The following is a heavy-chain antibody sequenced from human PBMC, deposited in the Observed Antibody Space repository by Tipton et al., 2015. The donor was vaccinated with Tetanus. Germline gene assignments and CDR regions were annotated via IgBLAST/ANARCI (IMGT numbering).Heavy chain of an antibody. CDR1: GFTFSSYE. CDR2: ISSSGSTI. CDR3: ARGRKRANFDY. J-gene: IGHJ4*02. V-gene: IGHV3-48*03. Sequence: SLRLSCAASGFTFSSYEMNWVRQAPGKGLEWVSYISSSGSTIYYADSVKGRFTISRDNAKNSLYLQMNSLRAEDTAVYYCARGRKRANFDYWGQGTLATVSS. D-gene: IGHD2-8*01.